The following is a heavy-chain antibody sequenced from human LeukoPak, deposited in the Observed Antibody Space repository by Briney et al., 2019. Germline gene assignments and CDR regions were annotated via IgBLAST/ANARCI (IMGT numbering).Heavy chain of an antibody. J-gene: IGHJ5*02. Sequence: ASVTVSCKASGYTFTSYDINWVRQATGPGLEWMGWMNPNSGNTGYAQKFQGRVTITRNTSISTAYMELSSLRSEATAVYYCARVSRRITIFGVVISRWFDPWGQGTLVTVSS. CDR3: ARVSRRITIFGVVISRWFDP. CDR2: MNPNSGNT. V-gene: IGHV1-8*03. D-gene: IGHD3-3*01. CDR1: GYTFTSYD.